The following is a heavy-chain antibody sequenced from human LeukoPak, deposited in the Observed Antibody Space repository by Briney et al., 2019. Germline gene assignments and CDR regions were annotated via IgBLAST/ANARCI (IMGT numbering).Heavy chain of an antibody. Sequence: PSETLSLTCAVYGGSFSGYYWSWIRQPPGKGLEWIGYIYYSGSTNYNPSLKSRVTISVDTSKNQFSLKLSSVTAADTAVYYCARVLAYCGGDCPYYYYYMDVWGKGTTVTVSS. V-gene: IGHV4-59*01. CDR1: GGSFSGYY. CDR2: IYYSGST. CDR3: ARVLAYCGGDCPYYYYYMDV. D-gene: IGHD2-21*01. J-gene: IGHJ6*03.